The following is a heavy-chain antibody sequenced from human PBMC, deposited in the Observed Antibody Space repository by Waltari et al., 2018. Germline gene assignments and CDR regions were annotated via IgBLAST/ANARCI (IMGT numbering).Heavy chain of an antibody. CDR3: ARRPPTGDYFDY. J-gene: IGHJ4*02. CDR2: IYYSGST. V-gene: IGHV4-59*01. Sequence: QVQLQESGPGLVKPSETLSLTCTVSGGSISSYYWSWIRQPPGKGLEWIGYIYYSGSTNYNPSLKSRVTISVDTSKNQFSLKLSSVTAADTAVYYCARRPPTGDYFDYWGQGTLVTVSS. D-gene: IGHD7-27*01. CDR1: GGSISSYY.